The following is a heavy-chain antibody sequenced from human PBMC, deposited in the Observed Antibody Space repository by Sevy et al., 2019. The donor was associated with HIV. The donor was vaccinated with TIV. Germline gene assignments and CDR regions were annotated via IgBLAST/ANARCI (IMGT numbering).Heavy chain of an antibody. V-gene: IGHV1-18*01. D-gene: IGHD3-22*01. J-gene: IGHJ5*02. CDR3: ARSTQVVGRSNWFDP. Sequence: ASVKVSCKASGYTFTTYGISWVRQAPGQGLEWMGWISTYNTVRNSAQKFHDRVTMTIDTSTSTAYMELRSLRSDDTAVYYCARSTQVVGRSNWFDPWGQGTLVTVSS. CDR1: GYTFTTYG. CDR2: ISTYNTVR.